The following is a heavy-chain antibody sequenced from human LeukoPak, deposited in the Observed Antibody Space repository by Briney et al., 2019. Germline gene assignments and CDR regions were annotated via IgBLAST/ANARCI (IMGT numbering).Heavy chain of an antibody. V-gene: IGHV1-46*01. CDR1: GYTFISYY. CDR3: ARDSDKLRYFDRKNWFDP. D-gene: IGHD3-9*01. J-gene: IGHJ5*02. CDR2: IDPSGGST. Sequence: ASVKVSCKASGYTFISYYMHWVRQAPGQGLEWMGKIDPSGGSTRYAQKFQGRVNMTRDISTSTVYMELSSLRSDDTAVYYCARDSDKLRYFDRKNWFDPWGQGTLVTVSS.